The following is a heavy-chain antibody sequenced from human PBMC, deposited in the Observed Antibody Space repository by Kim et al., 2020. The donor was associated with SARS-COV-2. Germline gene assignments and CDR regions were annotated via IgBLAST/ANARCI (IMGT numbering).Heavy chain of an antibody. CDR3: AREGYWPGIAARKGWFDP. J-gene: IGHJ5*02. CDR1: GGSISSYY. D-gene: IGHD6-6*01. Sequence: SETLSLTCTVSGGSISSYYWSWIRQPPGKGLEWIGYIYYSGSTNYNPSLKSRVTISVDTSKNQFSLKLSSVTAADTAVYYCAREGYWPGIAARKGWFDPWGQGTLVTVSS. CDR2: IYYSGST. V-gene: IGHV4-59*13.